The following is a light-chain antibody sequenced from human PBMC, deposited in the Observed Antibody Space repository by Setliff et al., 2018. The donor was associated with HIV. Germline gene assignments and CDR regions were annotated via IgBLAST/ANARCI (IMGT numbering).Light chain of an antibody. J-gene: IGLJ2*01. CDR1: SSNIGNNG. CDR2: YDD. V-gene: IGLV1-36*01. Sequence: RQRVTISCSGSSSNIGNNGVNWYQQLPGKAPKLLIYYDDLLPSGVSDRFSGSKSGTSASLAISGLQSEDEADYYCATWDDRLNGVVFGGGTKVTVL. CDR3: ATWDDRLNGVV.